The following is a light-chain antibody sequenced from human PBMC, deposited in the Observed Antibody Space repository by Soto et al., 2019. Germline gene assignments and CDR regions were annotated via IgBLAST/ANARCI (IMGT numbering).Light chain of an antibody. CDR1: QSVRSNY. V-gene: IGKV3-20*01. J-gene: IGKJ4*01. CDR2: GAS. CDR3: QQYGSSHRA. Sequence: EMVLTQSPGTLSLSQGERDTHYCRASQSVRSNYLAWYQQNPGRAPRLLIYGASSRATGIPDRFSGSGSGTVFTLTISRREPEDFAVYYCQQYGSSHRALGGVTKVE.